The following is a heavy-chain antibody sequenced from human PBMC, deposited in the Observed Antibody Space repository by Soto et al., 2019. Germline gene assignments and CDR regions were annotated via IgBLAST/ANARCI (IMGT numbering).Heavy chain of an antibody. D-gene: IGHD3-22*01. Sequence: ASVKVSCKASGYTFTSYGIHWVRQAPGQRLEWTGWINAGNGNTKYSEKFQGRVTITRDTSASTAYLELSSLRSEDTAVYYCARDPNDSSAYYHNYHYGMDVWGQGTRITVSS. J-gene: IGHJ6*02. V-gene: IGHV1-3*01. CDR1: GYTFTSYG. CDR2: INAGNGNT. CDR3: ARDPNDSSAYYHNYHYGMDV.